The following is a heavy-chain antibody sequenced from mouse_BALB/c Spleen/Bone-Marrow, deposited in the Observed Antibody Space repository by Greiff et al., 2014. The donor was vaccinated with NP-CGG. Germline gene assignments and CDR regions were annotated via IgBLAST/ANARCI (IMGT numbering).Heavy chain of an antibody. D-gene: IGHD1-1*01. CDR2: ISSGGSYT. J-gene: IGHJ1*01. Sequence: EVQLVESGGGLVKPGGSLKLSCAASGFTFSSYAMSWVRQTPEKRLEWVATISSGGSYTYYADSVKGRFTISRDTAKNTLYLQMSSLRSEDTAMYYCARQDYYGSSPHWYFDVWGAGTTVTVSP. CDR3: ARQDYYGSSPHWYFDV. V-gene: IGHV5-9-3*01. CDR1: GFTFSSYA.